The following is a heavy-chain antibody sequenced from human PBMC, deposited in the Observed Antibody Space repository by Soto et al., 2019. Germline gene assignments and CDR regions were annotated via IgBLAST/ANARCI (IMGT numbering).Heavy chain of an antibody. V-gene: IGHV3-23*01. Sequence: EVQLLESGGGWVQPGGSLGLSGAASGSTFSSYAMIWVRQAPGKGLEWVSVISGSGGRTYYADSVKGRFTIPRDNSKNTLYLQMNSLRAEDTAVYYCAKDWDCYDSSGYYFGFDYWGQGTLVTVSS. CDR1: GSTFSSYA. CDR3: AKDWDCYDSSGYYFGFDY. J-gene: IGHJ4*02. D-gene: IGHD3-22*01. CDR2: ISGSGGRT.